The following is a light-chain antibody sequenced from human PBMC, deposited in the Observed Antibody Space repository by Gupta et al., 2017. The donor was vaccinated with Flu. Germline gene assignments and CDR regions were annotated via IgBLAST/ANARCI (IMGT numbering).Light chain of an antibody. J-gene: IGKJ4*01. CDR1: QHIQTY. CDR3: QQTVDNRSIT. V-gene: IGKV1-39*01. CDR2: TAS. Sequence: DIVMTQSPSSLSASIGDTVTITCRASQHIQTYLNWYQQKPGKAPNLLIYTASSLQRGVPSRFSGSGFGTDFTLTISSLQREDIATYYCQQTVDNRSITFGGGTKVEIK.